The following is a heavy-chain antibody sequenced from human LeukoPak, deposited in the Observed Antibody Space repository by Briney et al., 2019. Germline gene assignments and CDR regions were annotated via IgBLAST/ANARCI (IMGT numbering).Heavy chain of an antibody. Sequence: ASVKVSCKASGYTFTVYYMHWVRQAPGKGLEWMGRVDPEDGGTVFAEKFQGRVTITADTSTDTAYMELSSLRSDDTAVYYCAREGFSSTSCYWPGMDYWGQGTLVTVSS. CDR1: GYTFTVYY. CDR3: AREGFSSTSCYWPGMDY. CDR2: VDPEDGGT. D-gene: IGHD2-2*01. J-gene: IGHJ4*02. V-gene: IGHV1-69-2*01.